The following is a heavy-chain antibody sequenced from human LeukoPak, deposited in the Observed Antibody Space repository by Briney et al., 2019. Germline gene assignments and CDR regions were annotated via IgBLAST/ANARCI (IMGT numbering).Heavy chain of an antibody. D-gene: IGHD6-13*01. J-gene: IGHJ4*02. CDR3: ARDRGVGAAVYFDF. CDR2: TYFTSKWYN. Sequence: SQTLSLTCAISGDSVSTNSVTWNWIRQSPSRGLEWLGRTYFTSKWYNDYAVSVKSRITISPDTSNNQFSLHLNSMTPEDTAVYYCARDRGVGAAVYFDFWGQGTLVTVSS. CDR1: GDSVSTNSVT. V-gene: IGHV6-1*01.